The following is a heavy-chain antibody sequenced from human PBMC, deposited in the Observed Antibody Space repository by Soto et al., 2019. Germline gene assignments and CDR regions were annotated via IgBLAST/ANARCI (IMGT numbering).Heavy chain of an antibody. CDR3: ARDCSGGTCYSDSAYDI. CDR1: GGSITSYY. Sequence: ASETLSLTCTVSGGSITSYYWSWIRQPPGKGLEWIGYIYYSGSTSYNPSLKSRVTISIDTSKNQFSLRLSSVTAADTAVYYCARDCSGGTCYSDSAYDIWGQGTMVTVSS. J-gene: IGHJ3*02. V-gene: IGHV4-59*01. CDR2: IYYSGST. D-gene: IGHD2-15*01.